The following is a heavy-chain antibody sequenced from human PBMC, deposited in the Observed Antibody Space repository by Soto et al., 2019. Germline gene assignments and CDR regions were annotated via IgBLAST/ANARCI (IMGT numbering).Heavy chain of an antibody. D-gene: IGHD5-18*01. CDR3: AKDFRWGIQLWTDKRFDY. CDR1: GFTFSSYA. V-gene: IGHV3-23*01. Sequence: EVQLLESGGGLVQPGGSLRLSCAASGFTFSSYAMSWVRQAPGKGLEWVSAISGSGGSTYYADSVKDRFTISRDNSKNTLYLQMNSLRAEDTAVYYCAKDFRWGIQLWTDKRFDYWGQGTLVTVSS. CDR2: ISGSGGST. J-gene: IGHJ4*02.